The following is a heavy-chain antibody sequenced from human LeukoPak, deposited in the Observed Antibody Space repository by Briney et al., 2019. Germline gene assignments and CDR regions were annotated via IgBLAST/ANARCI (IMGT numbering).Heavy chain of an antibody. J-gene: IGHJ4*02. CDR2: INAGNGNT. CDR1: GYTFTSYA. V-gene: IGHV1-3*01. CDR3: VPAIIVLPATIVKDFDS. Sequence: ASVKVSCKASGYTFTSYAMHWVRQAPGQRLEWMGWINAGNGNTKYSQKFQGRVTITRDTSASTAYMELSSLRSEDTAVYYCVPAIIVLPATIVKDFDSWGQGTLVTVSS. D-gene: IGHD2-2*01.